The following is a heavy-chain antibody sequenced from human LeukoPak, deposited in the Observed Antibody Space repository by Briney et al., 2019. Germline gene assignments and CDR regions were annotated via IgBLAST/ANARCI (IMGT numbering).Heavy chain of an antibody. J-gene: IGHJ3*01. CDR2: IDPKSGGT. CDR1: GYTLTDKH. CDR3: ARELGINAFDV. Sequence: ASVKISCKASGYTLTDKHLYWVRQAPGQGLEWMGWIDPKSGGTNFAQNFQGRLTMTRNTSINTAYMELSRLTSDGTTMYYCARELGINAFDVWGQGTMVTVSS. V-gene: IGHV1-2*02. D-gene: IGHD7-27*01.